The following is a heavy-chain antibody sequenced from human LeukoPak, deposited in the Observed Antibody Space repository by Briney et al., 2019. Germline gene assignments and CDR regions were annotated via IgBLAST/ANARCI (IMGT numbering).Heavy chain of an antibody. CDR2: FDPEDGET. CDR3: ATDLWELTNFDY. CDR1: GYTLTELS. J-gene: IGHJ4*02. D-gene: IGHD3-16*01. V-gene: IGHV1-24*01. Sequence: ASVKVSCKVSGYTLTELSMHWVRQTPGKGLEWMGGFDPEDGETIYAPKFQGRATMTEDTSTDTVYMELSSLRSEDTAVYYCATDLWELTNFDYWGQGTLVTVSS.